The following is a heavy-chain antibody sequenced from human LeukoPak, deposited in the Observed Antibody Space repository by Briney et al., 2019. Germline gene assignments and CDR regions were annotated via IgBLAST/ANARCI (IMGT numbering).Heavy chain of an antibody. CDR3: ASSSGWSSYNRFDP. V-gene: IGHV3-23*01. D-gene: IGHD6-19*01. CDR2: ISGSGGST. J-gene: IGHJ5*02. CDR1: GFTFNTYA. Sequence: GGSLRLSCAASGFTFNTYAMSWVRQAPGKGLEWVSAISGSGGSTYYADSVKGRSTISRDNSKNTLYLQMNSLRAEDTAVYYCASSSGWSSYNRFDPWGQGTLVTVSS.